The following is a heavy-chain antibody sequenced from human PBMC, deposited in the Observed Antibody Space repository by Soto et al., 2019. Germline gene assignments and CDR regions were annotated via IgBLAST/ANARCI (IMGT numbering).Heavy chain of an antibody. V-gene: IGHV3-21*01. Sequence: EVQLVESGGGLVKPGGSLRLSCAASGFSISNYGMNWVRQAPGKGLEWVSSISSTSSYISYADSVKGRFTISRDNAKNSVYLQMNSLRAEDTAVYYCARSDCTNTSCYVVGFDHWGQGTLVTVSS. D-gene: IGHD2-2*01. CDR2: ISSTSSYI. J-gene: IGHJ5*02. CDR3: ARSDCTNTSCYVVGFDH. CDR1: GFSISNYG.